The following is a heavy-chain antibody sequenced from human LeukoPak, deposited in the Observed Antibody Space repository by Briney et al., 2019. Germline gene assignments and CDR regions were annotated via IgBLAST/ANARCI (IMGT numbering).Heavy chain of an antibody. Sequence: GGSLRLSCAASGFTFSSYAMSWVRQAPGKGLEWVSAISGSGGSTYYADSVKGRFTISRDNSKNTLYLQMNSLRAEDTAVYYCARLVRGVTSNYFDYWGQGTLVTVSS. CDR1: GFTFSSYA. CDR3: ARLVRGVTSNYFDY. J-gene: IGHJ4*02. V-gene: IGHV3-23*01. CDR2: ISGSGGST. D-gene: IGHD3-10*01.